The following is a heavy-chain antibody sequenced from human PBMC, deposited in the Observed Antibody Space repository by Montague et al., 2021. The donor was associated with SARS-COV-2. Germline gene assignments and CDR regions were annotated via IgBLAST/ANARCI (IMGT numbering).Heavy chain of an antibody. J-gene: IGHJ4*02. Sequence: SLRLSCAASGFTLSSYWMYWIRQAPGKGLEWVANIRHDGSLKYLXDSVKGRFTISRDDSKSTLYLQMNSLRTEDTAVYYCARESGSFHDGGYFDYWGQGSLVTVSS. CDR1: GFTLSSYW. D-gene: IGHD1-26*01. CDR3: ARESGSFHDGGYFDY. V-gene: IGHV3-7*01. CDR2: IRHDGSLK.